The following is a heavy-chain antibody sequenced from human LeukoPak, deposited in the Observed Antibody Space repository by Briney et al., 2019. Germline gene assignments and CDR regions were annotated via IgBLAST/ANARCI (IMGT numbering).Heavy chain of an antibody. CDR1: GYTFTSYD. V-gene: IGHV1-8*01. J-gene: IGHJ6*02. Sequence: GASVKVSCNASGYTFTSYDINWVRQATGQGLEWMGWTNPNSGNTGYAQKFQCRVTMTRNTSISTAYIELSRMRSEDTAVYYCARVLSGYYFCYYYGMDVWGQGTTVTVSS. CDR3: ARVLSGYYFCYYYGMDV. D-gene: IGHD3-3*01. CDR2: TNPNSGNT.